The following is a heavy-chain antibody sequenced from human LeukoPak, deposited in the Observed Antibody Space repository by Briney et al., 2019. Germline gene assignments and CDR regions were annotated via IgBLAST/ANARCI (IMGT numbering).Heavy chain of an antibody. V-gene: IGHV4-38-2*02. CDR1: GYSISSGYY. CDR3: AREEYGDYFIDI. CDR2: IDHSGST. Sequence: SETLSLTCAVSGYSISSGYYWGWIRQPPGKGLEWFGSIDHSGSTYYNPSLKSRVTIPVETSKNQFSLKLSSVTAADTAVYYCAREEYGDYFIDIWGQGKMVTVSS. D-gene: IGHD4-17*01. J-gene: IGHJ3*02.